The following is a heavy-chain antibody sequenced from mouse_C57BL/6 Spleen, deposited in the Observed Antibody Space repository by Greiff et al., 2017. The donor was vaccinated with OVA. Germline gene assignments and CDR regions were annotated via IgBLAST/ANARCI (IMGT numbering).Heavy chain of an antibody. J-gene: IGHJ1*03. CDR2: ISYDGSN. CDR3: ARGGDDYLYGWLDV. CDR1: GYSITSGYY. V-gene: IGHV3-6*01. Sequence: DVQLVESGPGLVKPSQSLSLTCSVTGYSITSGYYRNWIRQFPGNKLECMGYISYDGSNHYNPFLKNRIPITRDTSKNQLFLKLMSVTTEDTAAYYCARGGDDYLYGWLDVWGKGTTVTVSA. D-gene: IGHD2-4*01.